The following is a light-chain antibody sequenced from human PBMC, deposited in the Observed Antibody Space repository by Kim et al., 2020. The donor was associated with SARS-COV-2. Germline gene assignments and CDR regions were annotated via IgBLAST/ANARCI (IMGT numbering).Light chain of an antibody. CDR1: KLGDKY. Sequence: VAAGQTASINGPGVKLGDKYACWYQQKPGQAPVLVIYQDSKRPSGIPERFSGSNSGNTATLTISGTQAMDEADYYCQAWDSSTVVFGGGTQLTVL. V-gene: IGLV3-1*01. CDR2: QDS. CDR3: QAWDSSTVV. J-gene: IGLJ2*01.